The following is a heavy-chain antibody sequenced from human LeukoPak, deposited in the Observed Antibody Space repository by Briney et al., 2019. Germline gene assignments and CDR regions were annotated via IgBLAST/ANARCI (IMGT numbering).Heavy chain of an antibody. Sequence: PGGSLRLSCAASGVTFSTYAMSWVRQAPGKGLEWVSLISSSGGNTYYADSVKGRFTISRDNSKNTLYLQMNSLRAEDTAVYYCAKDSKTSGFDPWGQGTLVTVSS. CDR2: ISSSGGNT. J-gene: IGHJ5*02. CDR1: GVTFSTYA. CDR3: AKDSKTSGFDP. D-gene: IGHD2/OR15-2a*01. V-gene: IGHV3-23*01.